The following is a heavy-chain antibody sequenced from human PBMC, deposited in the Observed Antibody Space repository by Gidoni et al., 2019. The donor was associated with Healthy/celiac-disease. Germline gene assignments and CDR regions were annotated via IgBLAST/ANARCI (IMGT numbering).Heavy chain of an antibody. J-gene: IGHJ3*02. CDR3: AREGYYYGSGSYDYFLDI. CDR2: ISYDGSNK. D-gene: IGHD3-10*01. Sequence: PGKGLEWVAVISYDGSNKYYADSVKGRFTISRDNSKNTLYLQMNSLRAEDTAVYYCAREGYYYGSGSYDYFLDIWGQGTMVTVSS. V-gene: IGHV3-30*01.